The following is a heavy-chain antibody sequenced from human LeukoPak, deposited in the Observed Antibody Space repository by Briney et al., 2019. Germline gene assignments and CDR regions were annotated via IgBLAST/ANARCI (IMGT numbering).Heavy chain of an antibody. Sequence: GGSLRLSCAASGFTFSNFWMSWVRQAPGKGREWVANINRDGSEKNYVDSVKGRFTISRDNAKNSLYLQMDSLRAEDTAVYYCYGYDTVAPFDYWGQGTLVTVSS. D-gene: IGHD5-12*01. V-gene: IGHV3-7*01. J-gene: IGHJ4*02. CDR2: INRDGSEK. CDR1: GFTFSNFW. CDR3: YGYDTVAPFDY.